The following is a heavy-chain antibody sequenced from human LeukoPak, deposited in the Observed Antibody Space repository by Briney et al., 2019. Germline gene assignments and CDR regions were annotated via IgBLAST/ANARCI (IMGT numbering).Heavy chain of an antibody. J-gene: IGHJ4*02. Sequence: GGSLRLSCAASGFTFSSYWMSWVRQALGKGLEWVANIKQDGSEKYYVDSVKGRFTISRDNAKNSLYLQMNSLRAEDTAVYYCAGPMGPAAIFGFDYWGQGTLVTVSS. CDR3: AGPMGPAAIFGFDY. D-gene: IGHD2-2*01. CDR1: GFTFSSYW. V-gene: IGHV3-7*01. CDR2: IKQDGSEK.